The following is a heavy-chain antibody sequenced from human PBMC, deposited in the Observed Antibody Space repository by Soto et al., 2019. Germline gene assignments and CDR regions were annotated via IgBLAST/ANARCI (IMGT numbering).Heavy chain of an antibody. D-gene: IGHD3-16*01. J-gene: IGHJ5*02. CDR1: GFTMSNYV. CDR2: ITRTSGTT. V-gene: IGHV3-23*01. CDR3: ATSSRDRITVFGEVMHPPLVTWFDR. Sequence: GGSLRLSCVTSGFTMSNYVMNWVRQAPGKGLEWISAITRTSGTTYYADSVKGRSTVSRDNSKNTLFLQLSNLRADDTATYYCATSSRDRITVFGEVMHPPLVTWFDRWGPGTLVTVYS.